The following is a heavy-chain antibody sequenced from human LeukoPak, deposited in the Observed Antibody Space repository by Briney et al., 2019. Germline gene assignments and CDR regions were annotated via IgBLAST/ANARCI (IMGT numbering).Heavy chain of an antibody. CDR3: ARGYCSGGSCYLLNWFDP. CDR2: INPNSGGT. Sequence: GASVKVSCKASGYTFTGYYMHWVRPAPGQGLEWMGWINPNSGGTNYAQKFQGRVTMTRDTSISTAYMELSRLRSDDTAVYYCARGYCSGGSCYLLNWFDPWGQGTLVTVSS. CDR1: GYTFTGYY. J-gene: IGHJ5*02. V-gene: IGHV1-2*02. D-gene: IGHD2-15*01.